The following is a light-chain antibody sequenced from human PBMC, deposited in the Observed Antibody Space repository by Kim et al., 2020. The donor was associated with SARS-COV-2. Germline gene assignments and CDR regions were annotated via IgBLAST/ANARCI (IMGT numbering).Light chain of an antibody. CDR3: QVWDSNTDHYV. CDR1: NIGDKS. V-gene: IGLV3-21*04. J-gene: IGLJ1*01. Sequence: APGETASIPCGGNNIGDKSVHWYQQKPGQAPVLVIYHNSDRPTAVPERLSGSNSGNTATLTIRRVEAGDEADYYCQVWDSNTDHYVFGSGTKVTVL. CDR2: HNS.